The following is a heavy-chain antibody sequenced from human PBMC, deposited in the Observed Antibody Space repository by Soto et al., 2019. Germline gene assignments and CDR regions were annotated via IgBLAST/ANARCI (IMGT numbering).Heavy chain of an antibody. CDR1: GFSLSTSGVG. V-gene: IGHV2-5*05. J-gene: IGHJ6*02. Sequence: QITLKESGPTLVKPTQTLTLTCTFSGFSLSTSGVGVAWIRQSPGKALEWLALIYWDDDERYGPSLKTRLTIPTDNTKNQVVLTMAHMDPVDTATYYCEHKGGRGAGMDVWGQGTTVNVSS. CDR2: IYWDDDE. CDR3: EHKGGRGAGMDV. D-gene: IGHD2-15*01.